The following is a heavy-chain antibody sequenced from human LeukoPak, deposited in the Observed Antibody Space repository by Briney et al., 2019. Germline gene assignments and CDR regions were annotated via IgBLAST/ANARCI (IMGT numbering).Heavy chain of an antibody. Sequence: GGSLRLSCAASGFTFSDYWMSWVRQTPGKGLEWVANIKQGGGEIYYVDSVKGRFTISRDIAKNSLYLQMNSLRAEDTAVYYCARPRGNVEMAAIPFDYWGQGTLVTVSS. J-gene: IGHJ4*02. D-gene: IGHD5-24*01. V-gene: IGHV3-7*01. CDR1: GFTFSDYW. CDR3: ARPRGNVEMAAIPFDY. CDR2: IKQGGGEI.